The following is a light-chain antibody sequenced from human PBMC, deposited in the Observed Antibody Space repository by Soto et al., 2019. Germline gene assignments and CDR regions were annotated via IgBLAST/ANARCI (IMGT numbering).Light chain of an antibody. CDR3: QQYETYSGT. CDR1: QTINTW. J-gene: IGKJ3*01. V-gene: IGKV1-5*03. Sequence: DLQMTQSPSTLSASVGDRVTITCRASQTINTWLAWYQQKPGKAPKLLIYRASNLVSGVPSRFSGSGSGTEFTLTISSLQPDDFSIYYCQQYETYSGTFGPGTKVDI. CDR2: RAS.